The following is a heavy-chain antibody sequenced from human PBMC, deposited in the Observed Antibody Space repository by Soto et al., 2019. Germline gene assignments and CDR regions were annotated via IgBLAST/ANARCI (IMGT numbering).Heavy chain of an antibody. J-gene: IGHJ4*02. CDR3: TTGPDSYIVATILYYFDY. Sequence: GGSLRLSCAASGFTFSNAWMNWVRQAPGKGLEWVGRIKSKTDGGTTDYAAPVKGRFTISRDDSKNTLYLQMNSLKTEDTAVYYCTTGPDSYIVATILYYFDYWGQGTLVTVSS. CDR2: IKSKTDGGTT. V-gene: IGHV3-15*07. D-gene: IGHD5-12*01. CDR1: GFTFSNAW.